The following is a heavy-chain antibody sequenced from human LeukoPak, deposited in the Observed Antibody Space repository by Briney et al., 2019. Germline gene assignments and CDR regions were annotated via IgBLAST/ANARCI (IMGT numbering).Heavy chain of an antibody. D-gene: IGHD6-13*01. CDR1: GYSISSGYY. CDR2: IYHRGST. V-gene: IGHV4-38-2*02. CDR3: AKIAAAGIVDY. Sequence: SETLSLTCTVSGYSISSGYYWGWIRQPPGKGLEWIGSIYHRGSTYYNPPLKSRVTISVDTSKNQFSLKLSSVTAADTAVYYCAKIAAAGIVDYWGQGTLVTVSS. J-gene: IGHJ4*02.